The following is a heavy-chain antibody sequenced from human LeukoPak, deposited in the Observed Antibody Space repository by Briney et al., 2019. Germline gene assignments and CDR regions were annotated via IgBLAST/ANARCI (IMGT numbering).Heavy chain of an antibody. V-gene: IGHV4-34*01. Sequence: SETLSLTCAVYGGSFSGYYWSWIRQPPGKGLEWIGEINHSGSTNYNPSLKSRVTISVDTSKNQFSLKLSSVTAADTAVYYCARVWITMVRGVIPHDAFDIWGQGTMVTVSS. CDR1: GGSFSGYY. CDR3: ARVWITMVRGVIPHDAFDI. D-gene: IGHD3-10*01. J-gene: IGHJ3*02. CDR2: INHSGST.